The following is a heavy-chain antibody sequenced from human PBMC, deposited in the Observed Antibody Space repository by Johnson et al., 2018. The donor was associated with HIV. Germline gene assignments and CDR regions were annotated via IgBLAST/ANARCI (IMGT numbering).Heavy chain of an antibody. CDR2: ISSNGGST. CDR1: GFTFSSYA. D-gene: IGHD2-15*01. Sequence: VPLVESGGGLVQPGGSLRLSCAASGFTFSSYAMHWVRQAPGKGLEYVSAISSNGGSTYYADSVKGRFTISRDNAKNSLFLQMNSLRAEDTALYSCARVGVDDAFDFWGQGTMVTVSS. CDR3: ARVGVDDAFDF. J-gene: IGHJ3*01. V-gene: IGHV3-64*04.